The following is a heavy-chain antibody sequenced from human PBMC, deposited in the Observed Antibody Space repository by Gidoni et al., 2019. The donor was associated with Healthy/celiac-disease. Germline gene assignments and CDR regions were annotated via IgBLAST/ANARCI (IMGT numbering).Heavy chain of an antibody. CDR1: GFTFSSYG. V-gene: IGHV3-33*01. CDR3: ARGLLEWYVDY. D-gene: IGHD3-3*01. CDR2: IWYDGSNN. J-gene: IGHJ4*02. Sequence: QVQLVESGGGVVQPGRSLRLSCAASGFTFSSYGMHWVRQAPGKGREWVAVIWYDGSNNYYADSVKGRFTISRDNSKNTLYLQMNSLRAEDTAVYYCARGLLEWYVDYWGQGTLVTVSS.